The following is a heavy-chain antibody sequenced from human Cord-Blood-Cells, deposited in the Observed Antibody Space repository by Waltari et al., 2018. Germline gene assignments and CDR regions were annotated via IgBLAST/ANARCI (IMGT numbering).Heavy chain of an antibody. CDR2: IKQDGGEK. CDR1: GFTFSSYW. D-gene: IGHD3-22*01. Sequence: EVQLVESGGGLVQPGGSLRLSCAASGFTFSSYWMSWVRQAPGKGLEWVANIKQDGGEKYYVDSVKGRFTISRDNAKNSLYLQMNSLRAEDTAVYYCARDSADYYDSSGYYYRDYWGQGTLVTVSS. CDR3: ARDSADYYDSSGYYYRDY. V-gene: IGHV3-7*05. J-gene: IGHJ4*02.